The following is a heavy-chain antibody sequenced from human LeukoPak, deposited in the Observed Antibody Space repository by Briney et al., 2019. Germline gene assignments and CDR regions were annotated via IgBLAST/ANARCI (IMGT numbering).Heavy chain of an antibody. CDR3: ARVVSATPPSDAFDI. Sequence: GASVKVSCKASGYTFTGYYMHWVRQAPGQGLEWMGIINPSGGSTSYAQKFQGRVTMTRDTSTSTVYMELSSLRSEDTAVYYCARVVSATPPSDAFDIWGQGTMVTVSS. V-gene: IGHV1-46*01. CDR1: GYTFTGYY. CDR2: INPSGGST. J-gene: IGHJ3*02. D-gene: IGHD2-15*01.